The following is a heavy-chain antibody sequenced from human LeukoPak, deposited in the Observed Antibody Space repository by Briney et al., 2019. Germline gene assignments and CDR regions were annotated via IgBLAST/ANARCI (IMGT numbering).Heavy chain of an antibody. CDR2: IYYSGST. D-gene: IGHD3-10*01. V-gene: IGHV4-30-4*01. CDR3: ARGVNYGSGSYLASYYYYYGMDV. CDR1: GGSISSGDYY. Sequence: SETLSLTCTVSGGSISSGDYYWSWIRQPPGKGLEWIGYIYYSGSTYYNPSLKSRVTISVDTSKNQFSLKLSSVAAADTAVYYCARGVNYGSGSYLASYYYYYGMDVWGQGTTVTVSS. J-gene: IGHJ6*02.